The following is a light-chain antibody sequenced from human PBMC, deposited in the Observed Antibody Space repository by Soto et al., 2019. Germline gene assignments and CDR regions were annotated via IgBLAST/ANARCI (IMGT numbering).Light chain of an antibody. CDR1: RGLEFSDGNTY. J-gene: IGKJ2*01. V-gene: IGKV2-30*01. CDR3: TQATHWPYT. CDR2: KVS. Sequence: DVVMTQSPLSLPVTLGQPASISCKSSRGLEFSDGNTYLNWFQQRPGQSPRRLISKVSNRDSGVPDRISGSGSGTDFTLTISRVEAEDVGVYYCTQATHWPYTFGQGTKLEIK.